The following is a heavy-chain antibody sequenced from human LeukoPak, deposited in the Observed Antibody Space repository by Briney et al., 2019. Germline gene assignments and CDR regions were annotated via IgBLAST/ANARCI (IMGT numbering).Heavy chain of an antibody. CDR2: INHSGST. V-gene: IGHV4-34*01. Sequence: SETLSLTCAVYGGSFSGYYWSWIRQPPGKGLEWIGEINHSGSTNYNPSLKSRVTISVDTSKNQFSLKLSSVTTADTAVYYCARGDDEYSSSSPDYWGQGTLVTVSS. CDR3: ARGDDEYSSSSPDY. D-gene: IGHD6-6*01. J-gene: IGHJ4*02. CDR1: GGSFSGYY.